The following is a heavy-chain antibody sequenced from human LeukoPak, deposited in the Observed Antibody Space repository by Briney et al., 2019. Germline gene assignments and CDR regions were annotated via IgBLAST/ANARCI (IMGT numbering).Heavy chain of an antibody. V-gene: IGHV4-39*07. CDR2: NYYSGST. CDR3: ARGPRGVEYYYDSSGYYDY. Sequence: SETLSLTCTVSGGSISSSSYYWGWIRQPPGKGLEWIGSNYYSGSTYYNPSLKGRVTILVDTSKNQFSLKLSSVTAADTAVYYCARGPRGVEYYYDSSGYYDYWGQGTLVTVSS. CDR1: GGSISSSSYY. D-gene: IGHD3-22*01. J-gene: IGHJ4*02.